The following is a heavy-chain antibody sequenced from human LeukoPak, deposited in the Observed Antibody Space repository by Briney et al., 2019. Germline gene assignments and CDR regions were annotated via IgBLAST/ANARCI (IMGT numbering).Heavy chain of an antibody. CDR2: ISGSGGST. CDR3: AKANWVSNADAVW. Sequence: GGSLRLSCAASGFTFSSYAMSWVRQAPGKGLEWVSAISGSGGSTFYADSVKGRFTLSRDDSRNTVYLQLNNLRVEDTAIYYCAKANWVSNADAVWWGQGTQVTVSS. J-gene: IGHJ4*02. V-gene: IGHV3-23*01. CDR1: GFTFSSYA. D-gene: IGHD1-1*01.